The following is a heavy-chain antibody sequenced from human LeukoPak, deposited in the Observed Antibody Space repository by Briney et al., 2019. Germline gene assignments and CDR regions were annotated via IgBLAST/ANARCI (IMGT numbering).Heavy chain of an antibody. CDR3: ASARKGDY. J-gene: IGHJ4*02. CDR2: INHSGST. Sequence: SETPSLTCAVYGGSFSGYYWSWIRRPPGKGLEWIGEINHSGSTNYNPSLKSRVTISVDTSKNQFSLKLSSVTAADTAVYYCASARKGDYWGQGTLVTVSS. V-gene: IGHV4-34*01. CDR1: GGSFSGYY.